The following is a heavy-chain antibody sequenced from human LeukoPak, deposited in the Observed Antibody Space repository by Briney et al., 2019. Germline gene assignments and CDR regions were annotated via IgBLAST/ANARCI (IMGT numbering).Heavy chain of an antibody. CDR1: GGSISNYY. V-gene: IGHV4-59*01. CDR2: IYYSGNT. D-gene: IGHD5-18*01. Sequence: SETLSLTCTVSGGSISNYYWNWIRQPPGKGPEWIGYIYYSGNTNYNPSLKSRVTISKDTSKNQFSLKMSAVTAADTAVYYCARVYGYGYYYMDVWGKGTTVAVSS. J-gene: IGHJ6*03. CDR3: ARVYGYGYYYMDV.